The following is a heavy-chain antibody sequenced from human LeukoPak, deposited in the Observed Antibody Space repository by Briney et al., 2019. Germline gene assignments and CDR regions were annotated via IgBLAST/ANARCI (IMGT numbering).Heavy chain of an antibody. J-gene: IGHJ4*02. CDR2: IISDGTYI. CDR1: GFTFNYYG. V-gene: IGHV3-21*01. D-gene: IGHD3-3*01. CDR3: ARAPRGYDFWSGYYPDY. Sequence: GGSLRLSCAVSGFTFNYYGMNWVRQAPGKGLEWVSSIISDGTYIYYADSVKGRFTISRDTAKKSLYLHMNSLRVEDTAVYYCARAPRGYDFWSGYYPDYWGQGTLVTVSS.